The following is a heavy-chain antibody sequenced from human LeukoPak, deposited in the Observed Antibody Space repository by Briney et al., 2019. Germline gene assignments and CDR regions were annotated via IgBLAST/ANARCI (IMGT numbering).Heavy chain of an antibody. D-gene: IGHD6-6*01. CDR1: GFTFSSYE. J-gene: IGHJ5*02. CDR3: AREAIFEYSSS. Sequence: PGGSLRLSCAVSGFTFSSYEMNWVRQAPGKGLEWVSYISSSGSTIYYADSVKGRFTISRGNAKNSLYLQMNSLRAEDTAVYYCAREAIFEYSSSWGQGTLVTVSS. CDR2: ISSSGSTI. V-gene: IGHV3-48*03.